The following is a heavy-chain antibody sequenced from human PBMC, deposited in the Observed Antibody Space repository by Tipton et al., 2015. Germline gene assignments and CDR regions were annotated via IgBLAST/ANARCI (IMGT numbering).Heavy chain of an antibody. CDR3: AKGYCSRTICYPFDY. CDR1: GYTFTIYY. CDR2: INPSGGTT. J-gene: IGHJ4*02. V-gene: IGHV1-46*01. Sequence: QVQLVQSGAEVKKPGASVKVSCKASGYTFTIYYVHWVRQAPGQGLEWMGMINPSGGTTTYAQKIQGRVIMTRDTSTRTAYMELRSLRSDDTAVYYCAKGYCSRTICYPFDYWGQGTLVTVSS. D-gene: IGHD2-2*01.